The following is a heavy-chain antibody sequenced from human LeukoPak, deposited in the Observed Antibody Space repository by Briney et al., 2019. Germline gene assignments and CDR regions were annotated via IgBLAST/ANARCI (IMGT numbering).Heavy chain of an antibody. CDR2: IIPILGIA. Sequence: SVKVSCKASGGTFSSHTISWVRQAPGQGLEWMGRIIPILGIANYAQKFQGRVTITADRSTSTAYMELSSLRSEDTAVYYCASPRALYCSSTSCQTANGAFDIWGQGTMVTVSS. CDR3: ASPRALYCSSTSCQTANGAFDI. V-gene: IGHV1-69*02. CDR1: GGTFSSHT. J-gene: IGHJ3*02. D-gene: IGHD2-2*01.